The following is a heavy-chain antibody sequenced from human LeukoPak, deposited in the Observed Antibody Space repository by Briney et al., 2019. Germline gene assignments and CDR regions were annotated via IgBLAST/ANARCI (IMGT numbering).Heavy chain of an antibody. CDR3: AKALGGIGNGFHI. J-gene: IGHJ3*02. CDR2: INSDGSST. CDR1: GFTFSSYW. V-gene: IGHV3-74*01. D-gene: IGHD6-13*01. Sequence: GGSLRLSCAASGFTFSSYWMHWVRQAPGKGLMWVSRINSDGSSTSYADSVKGRFTISRDNAKNTLYLQMNRLRAEDTAVYYCAKALGGIGNGFHIWGQGTMVTVSP.